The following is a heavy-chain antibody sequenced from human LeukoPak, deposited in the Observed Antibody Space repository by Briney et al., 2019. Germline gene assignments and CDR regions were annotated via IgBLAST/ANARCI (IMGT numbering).Heavy chain of an antibody. D-gene: IGHD5-18*01. Sequence: SETLSLTCTVSGGSVSSGSYYWSWIRQPPGKGLEWIGYIYYSGGTNYNPSLKSRVTISVDTSKNQFSLKLDSVTAADTAVYYCARGREAMGEPMIDYWGQGTLVTVSS. CDR1: GGSVSSGSYY. CDR3: ARGREAMGEPMIDY. CDR2: IYYSGGT. V-gene: IGHV4-61*01. J-gene: IGHJ4*02.